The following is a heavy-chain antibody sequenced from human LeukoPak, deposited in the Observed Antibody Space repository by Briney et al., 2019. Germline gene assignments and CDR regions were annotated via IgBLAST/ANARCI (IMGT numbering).Heavy chain of an antibody. D-gene: IGHD1-1*01. Sequence: QPGGSLRLSCAASGFSVSNNYMNWVRQAPGKGLEWVSVIYTSGRTFYADSVKGRFAIFRDNSKNTLSLQMNSLRAEDTAIYYCARDPMEGDKVSLGCWGQGTLVTVSS. CDR3: ARDPMEGDKVSLGC. V-gene: IGHV3-53*01. J-gene: IGHJ4*02. CDR2: IYTSGRT. CDR1: GFSVSNNY.